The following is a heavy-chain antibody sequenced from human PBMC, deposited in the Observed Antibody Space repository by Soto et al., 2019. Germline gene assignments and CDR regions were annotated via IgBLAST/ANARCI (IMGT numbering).Heavy chain of an antibody. J-gene: IGHJ5*02. Sequence: PSETLSLTCTVSGGSISRYYWSWIRQSPGKGLEWIGYIYYTGNTNYSPSLKSRVTISVDMSKNHFSLKLTSVTAADTAVYYSAKGGSSKFDPWGQGMLVTVSS. CDR3: AKGGSSKFDP. V-gene: IGHV4-59*01. CDR1: GGSISRYY. CDR2: IYYTGNT. D-gene: IGHD6-13*01.